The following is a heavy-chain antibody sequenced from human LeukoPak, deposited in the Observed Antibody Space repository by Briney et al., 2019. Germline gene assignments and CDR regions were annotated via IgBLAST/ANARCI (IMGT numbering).Heavy chain of an antibody. D-gene: IGHD6-19*01. CDR3: ASQYSSGWYDY. J-gene: IGHJ4*02. CDR2: IYYSGST. V-gene: IGHV4-59*01. CDR1: GGSISSYY. Sequence: SETLSLTCTVSGGSISSYYWSWIRQPPGKGLEWIGYIYYSGSTNYNPSLKSRVTISVDASKNQSSLKLSSVTAADTAVYYCASQYSSGWYDYWGQGTLVTVSS.